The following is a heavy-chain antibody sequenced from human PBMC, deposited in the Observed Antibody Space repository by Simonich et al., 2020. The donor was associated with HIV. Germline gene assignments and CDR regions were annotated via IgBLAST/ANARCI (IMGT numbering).Heavy chain of an antibody. V-gene: IGHV3-33*08. CDR2: IWSDGSKK. D-gene: IGHD3-3*01. CDR3: STLERTASADYGFWSGDDTTYYYYYMDV. Sequence: GGVVQPGRSLRLSCAASGFTFRNYGMHWVRQAPGKGLEWVAVIWSDGSKKYYADSVKGRVTISRDNSKNTMYLQMNSLRAEDTAIYYGSTLERTASADYGFWSGDDTTYYYYYMDVWGKGTTVTVSS. J-gene: IGHJ6*03. CDR1: GFTFRNYG.